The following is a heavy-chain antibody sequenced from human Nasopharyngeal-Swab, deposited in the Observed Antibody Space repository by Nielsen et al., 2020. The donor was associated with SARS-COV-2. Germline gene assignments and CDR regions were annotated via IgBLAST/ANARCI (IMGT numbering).Heavy chain of an antibody. CDR3: ATTLRGNSDGRY. J-gene: IGHJ4*02. CDR2: INSDGSTT. Sequence: GESLKISCAASGFTFSSYWMHWVRQAPGKGLVWVSRINSDGSTTNYADSVKGRFTISRDNAKNTLYLQMNSLRPEDTAVYYCATTLRGNSDGRYWGQGTLVIVSS. D-gene: IGHD5-18*01. V-gene: IGHV3-74*01. CDR1: GFTFSSYW.